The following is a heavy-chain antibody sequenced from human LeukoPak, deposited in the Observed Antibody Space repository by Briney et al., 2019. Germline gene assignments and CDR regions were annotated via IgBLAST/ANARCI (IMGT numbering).Heavy chain of an antibody. CDR1: GVSISSGHW. J-gene: IGHJ6*03. Sequence: SETLSLTCAVSGVSISSGHWWSWVRQPPGKGLEWIGEIYHSGSTNYHASLKSRVTISVDTSKNQFSLKLSSVTAADTAVYYCARETSQKGAHYMDVWGKGTTVTISS. V-gene: IGHV4-4*02. CDR3: ARETSQKGAHYMDV. CDR2: IYHSGST. D-gene: IGHD3-16*01.